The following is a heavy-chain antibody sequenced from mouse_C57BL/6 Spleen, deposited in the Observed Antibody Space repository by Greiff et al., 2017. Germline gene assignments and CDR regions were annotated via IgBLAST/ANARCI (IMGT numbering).Heavy chain of an antibody. CDR2: INPYNGDT. V-gene: IGHV1-20*01. J-gene: IGHJ2*01. D-gene: IGHD2-3*01. CDR3: ARLISDGYYPNLDY. Sequence: VQLQQSGPELVKPGDSVKISCKASGYSFTGYFMNWVMQSPGKSLEWIGRINPYNGDTFYNQKFKGKATLTVDKSSSTAHMELRSLTSEDAAVYYCARLISDGYYPNLDYWGQGTTLTVSS. CDR1: GYSFTGYF.